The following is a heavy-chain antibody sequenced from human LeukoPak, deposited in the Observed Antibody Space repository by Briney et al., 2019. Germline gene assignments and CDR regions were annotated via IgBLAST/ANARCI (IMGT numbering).Heavy chain of an antibody. CDR1: GGSFSGYY. CDR3: ARGGRSYFQSNFDY. V-gene: IGHV4-34*01. J-gene: IGHJ4*02. Sequence: SETLSLTCAVYGGSFSGYYWSWIRQPPGKGLEWIGEINHSGSTNYNPSLKSRVTISVDTSKNQFSLKLSSVTAADTAVYHCARGGRSYFQSNFDYWGQGTLVTVSS. D-gene: IGHD1-26*01. CDR2: INHSGST.